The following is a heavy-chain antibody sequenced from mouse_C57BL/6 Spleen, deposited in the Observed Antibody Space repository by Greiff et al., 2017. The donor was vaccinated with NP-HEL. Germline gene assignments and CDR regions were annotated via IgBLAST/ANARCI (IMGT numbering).Heavy chain of an antibody. V-gene: IGHV1-72*01. D-gene: IGHD1-1*01. J-gene: IGHJ1*03. Sequence: VKQSCKASGYTFTSYWMHWVKQRPGRGLEWIGRIDPTSGGTKYNEKFKCKATLTVDKPSSTAYMQLSSLTSEDAAVYYCARGGSKVVAPFEVWGTGTTVTGAS. CDR1: GYTFTSYW. CDR3: ARGGSKVVAPFEV. CDR2: IDPTSGGT.